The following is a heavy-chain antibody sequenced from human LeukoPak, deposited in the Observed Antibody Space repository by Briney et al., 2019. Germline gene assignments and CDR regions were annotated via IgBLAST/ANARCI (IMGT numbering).Heavy chain of an antibody. J-gene: IGHJ4*02. D-gene: IGHD3-16*01. CDR3: ARSPGGFSNGLPDS. Sequence: PGESLKISCKGSEYSFSSYWIGWVRQMPGKGLEWMGIIYPSDSDTTYSPSFQGQVTISADKSINTAYLQWSSLKASDTAMYFCARSPGGFSNGLPDSWGQGTLVTVSS. CDR1: EYSFSSYW. CDR2: IYPSDSDT. V-gene: IGHV5-51*01.